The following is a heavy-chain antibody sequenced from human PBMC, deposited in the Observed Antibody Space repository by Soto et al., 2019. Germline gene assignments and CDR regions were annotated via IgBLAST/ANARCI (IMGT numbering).Heavy chain of an antibody. CDR3: VSIAAPGTTHFDY. D-gene: IGHD6-13*01. J-gene: IGHJ4*02. CDR2: IYYSGNT. V-gene: IGHV4-39*01. CDR1: GGSIGSSSYY. Sequence: QLQLQESGPGLLRPSESLSLTCTVSGGSIGSSSYYWGWIRQPPGRGLEWIGNIYYSGNTFYNPSLKSRVTISVDTSKNQFYLHLTSVTAADTAIFYCVSIAAPGTTHFDYWGQGTLVTVSS.